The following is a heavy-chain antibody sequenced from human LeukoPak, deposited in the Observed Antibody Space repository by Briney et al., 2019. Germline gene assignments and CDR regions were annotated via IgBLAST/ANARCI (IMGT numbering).Heavy chain of an antibody. V-gene: IGHV1-8*03. CDR3: ARAYYYDSSGYYYFDY. D-gene: IGHD3-22*01. CDR1: GYTFTDYD. J-gene: IGHJ4*02. CDR2: MNPDSGNT. Sequence: ASVKVSCKSSGYTFTDYDINWVRQAAGQGLEWMGWMNPDSGNTGYAQKFQGRVTITTDESTSTAYMELSSLRSEDTAVYYCARAYYYDSSGYYYFDYWGQGTLVTVSS.